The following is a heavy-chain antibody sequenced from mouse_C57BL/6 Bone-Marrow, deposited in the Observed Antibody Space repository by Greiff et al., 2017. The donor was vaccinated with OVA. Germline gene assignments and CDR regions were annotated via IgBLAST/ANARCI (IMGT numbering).Heavy chain of an antibody. D-gene: IGHD4-1*01. Sequence: QVQLKQPGAELVKPGASVKLSCKASGYTFTSYWMQRVKQRPGQGLEWIGEIDPSDSYTNYNQKFKGKATLTVDTSSSTAYMQLSSLTSEDSAVYYCAREELGRDFDYWGQGTTLTVSS. CDR2: IDPSDSYT. J-gene: IGHJ2*01. CDR3: AREELGRDFDY. CDR1: GYTFTSYW. V-gene: IGHV1-50*01.